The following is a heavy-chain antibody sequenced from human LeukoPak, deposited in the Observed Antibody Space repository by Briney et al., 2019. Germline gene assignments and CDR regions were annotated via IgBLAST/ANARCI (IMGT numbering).Heavy chain of an antibody. J-gene: IGHJ4*02. CDR3: AKSRTGMELLWFGEFDY. V-gene: IGHV3-48*04. CDR2: ISSSSSTI. Sequence: GGSLRLSCAASGFTFSSYSMNWVRQAPGKGLEWVSYISSSSSTIYYADSVKGRFTISRDNAKNSLYLQMNSLRAEDTALYYCAKSRTGMELLWFGEFDYWGQGTLVTVSS. CDR1: GFTFSSYS. D-gene: IGHD3-10*01.